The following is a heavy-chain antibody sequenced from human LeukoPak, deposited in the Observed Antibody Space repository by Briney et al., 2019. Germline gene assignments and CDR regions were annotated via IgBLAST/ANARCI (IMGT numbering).Heavy chain of an antibody. CDR3: ARTYYYDSSGPYYFDY. CDR2: ISSTSSTI. D-gene: IGHD3-22*01. V-gene: IGHV3-48*01. CDR1: GFTFSSYS. Sequence: GSLRLSCAASGFTFSSYSMNWVRQAPGKGLEWISYISSTSSTIYYADSVKGRFTIPRDNAKNSLYLQMNSLRAEDTAVYYCARTYYYDSSGPYYFDYWGQGTLVTVSS. J-gene: IGHJ4*02.